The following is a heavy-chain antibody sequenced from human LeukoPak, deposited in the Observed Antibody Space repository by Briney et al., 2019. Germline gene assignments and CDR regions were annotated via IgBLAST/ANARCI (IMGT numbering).Heavy chain of an antibody. CDR3: ARRYCNSISCYHMDV. CDR2: IYSNGST. J-gene: IGHJ6*03. CDR1: GGSISSFY. V-gene: IGHV4-4*09. D-gene: IGHD2-2*01. Sequence: SETLSLTCTVSGGSISSFYWSWIRQSPGKGLEWIGFIYSNGSTNYNPSLKSRVTISVDTSKNQFSLKLSSMTAAGTAVYYCARRYCNSISCYHMDVWGKGTTVTVSS.